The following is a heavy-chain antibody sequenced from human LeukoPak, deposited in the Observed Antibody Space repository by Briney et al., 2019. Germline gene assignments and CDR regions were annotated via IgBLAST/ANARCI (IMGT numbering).Heavy chain of an antibody. V-gene: IGHV1-18*01. CDR3: ARARNTSGWYLDAFGV. CDR2: ISTYNGNA. J-gene: IGHJ3*01. Sequence: ASVKVSCKASGYTFNRYGLSWVRQAPGQGLEWMGWISTYNGNAHYAQKLQGRVTMTIDTSTSTAYMELRSLRHDDTAVYYCARARNTSGWYLDAFGVWGQGTLVSVSS. CDR1: GYTFNRYG. D-gene: IGHD6-19*01.